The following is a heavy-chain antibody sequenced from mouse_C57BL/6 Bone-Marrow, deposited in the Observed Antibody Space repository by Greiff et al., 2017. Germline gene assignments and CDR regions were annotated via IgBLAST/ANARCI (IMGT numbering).Heavy chain of an antibody. CDR2: IFPGDSST. CDR1: GYTFINYD. Sequence: QLKESGAELVKPGASVKLSCKASGYTFINYDINWVRQRPEQGREWIGWIFPGDSSTKYHEKFKGKATLTTDKSSRTAYMQLSRLTSEDSAVYFCARSPAYGSSWYFDVWGAGTTVTVSS. CDR3: ARSPAYGSSWYFDV. V-gene: IGHV1-85*01. J-gene: IGHJ1*01. D-gene: IGHD1-1*01.